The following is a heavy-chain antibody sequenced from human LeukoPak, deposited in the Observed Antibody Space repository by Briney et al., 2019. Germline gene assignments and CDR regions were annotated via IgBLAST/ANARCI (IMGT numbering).Heavy chain of an antibody. D-gene: IGHD3-22*01. CDR1: GLTVSSSY. Sequence: GGSLRLSCAASGLTVSSSYMSWVRQAPGKGLEWVSIIYNDGSTYYADSMKGRFTISRDNSKNTLYLQMNSLRAEDTAVYYCASRLIRGSSGHRHDAFDIWGQGTMVTVSS. J-gene: IGHJ3*02. CDR3: ASRLIRGSSGHRHDAFDI. CDR2: IYNDGST. V-gene: IGHV3-53*01.